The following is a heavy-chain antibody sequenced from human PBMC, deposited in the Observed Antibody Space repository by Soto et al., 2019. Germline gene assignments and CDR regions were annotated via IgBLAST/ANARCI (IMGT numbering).Heavy chain of an antibody. J-gene: IGHJ4*02. CDR2: IYYKGTS. D-gene: IGHD3-22*01. Sequence: SETLSLTCTVSGGSISSSRHHWGWIRQPPGKGLEWIGSIYYKGTSYHNPSLKSRVTISVDTSKNQFSLEVNSVTAADTAVYYCARSPITTECFDYWGQGSLVTVSS. CDR1: GGSISSSRHH. CDR3: ARSPITTECFDY. V-gene: IGHV4-39*01.